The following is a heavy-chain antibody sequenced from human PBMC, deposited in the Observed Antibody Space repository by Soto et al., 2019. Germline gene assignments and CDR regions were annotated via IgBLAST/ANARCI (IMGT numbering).Heavy chain of an antibody. CDR3: ARAPKKPITMVRGVIIPAYFDY. Sequence: PSETLSLTCAVSGGSISSGGYSWSWIRQPPGKGLEWIGYIYHSGSTYYNPSLKSRVTISVDRSKNQFSLKLSSVTAADTAVYYCARAPKKPITMVRGVIIPAYFDYWGQGTLVTVSS. J-gene: IGHJ4*02. CDR1: GGSISSGGYS. V-gene: IGHV4-30-2*01. D-gene: IGHD3-10*01. CDR2: IYHSGST.